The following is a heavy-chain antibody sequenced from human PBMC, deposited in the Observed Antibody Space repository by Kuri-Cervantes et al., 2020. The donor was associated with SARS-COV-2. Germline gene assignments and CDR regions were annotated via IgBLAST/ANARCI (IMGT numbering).Heavy chain of an antibody. CDR2: ISGHSRYI. Sequence: GGSLRPSCAASGSAFSDYRMLWFRQAPGKGLEWVSSISGHSRYIYYRDSVKGRFTISRDNARKSLFLQMNSLRVEDTGIYYWAFPQGQGSWGPGPRVTVSS. J-gene: IGHJ5*02. CDR1: GSAFSDYR. CDR3: AFPQGQGS. V-gene: IGHV3-21*01.